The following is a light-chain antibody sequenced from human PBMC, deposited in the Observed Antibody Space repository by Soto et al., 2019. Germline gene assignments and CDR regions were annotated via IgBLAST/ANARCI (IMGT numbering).Light chain of an antibody. J-gene: IGKJ3*01. CDR1: QTVTSSY. V-gene: IGKV3-20*01. Sequence: EIVLTQSPGTLSLSPGERATLSCRASQTVTSSYLAWYQQKPGQAPRLLIYGASSRATGIPDRFSGSGSGTDFTLTISRLEPEDFAVYYCQHYGISPFTFGSGTKVEFK. CDR2: GAS. CDR3: QHYGISPFT.